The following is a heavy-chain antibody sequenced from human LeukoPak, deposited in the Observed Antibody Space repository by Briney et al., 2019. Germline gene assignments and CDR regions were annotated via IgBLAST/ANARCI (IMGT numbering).Heavy chain of an antibody. CDR1: GYTFIDYF. J-gene: IGHJ4*02. Sequence: GASVKVSCKTSGYTFIDYFIHWVRQAPGQGLEWMGRLNPNNGYAFYTEEFQGRVTMTRDTSTSTAYMELSRLTSDDTALYYCARDLSSTSNWEFDYWGQGTLVTVSS. D-gene: IGHD7-27*01. V-gene: IGHV1-2*06. CDR2: LNPNNGYA. CDR3: ARDLSSTSNWEFDY.